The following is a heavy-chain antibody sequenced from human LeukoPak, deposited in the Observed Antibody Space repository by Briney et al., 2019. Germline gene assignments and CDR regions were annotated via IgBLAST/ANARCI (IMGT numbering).Heavy chain of an antibody. CDR1: GFTFSSYW. CDR3: ARGGAAAGTLDY. D-gene: IGHD6-13*01. J-gene: IGHJ4*02. CDR2: IKQGGSEK. Sequence: GGSLRLSCAASGFTFSSYWMNWVRQTPGKGLEWVANIKQGGSEKYYVDSVKGRFTISRDNAKNSLYLQMNSLRAEDTAVYYCARGGAAAGTLDYWGQGTLVTVSS. V-gene: IGHV3-7*01.